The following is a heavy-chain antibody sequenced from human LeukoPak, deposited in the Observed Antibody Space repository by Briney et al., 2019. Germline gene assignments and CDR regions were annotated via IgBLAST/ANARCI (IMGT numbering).Heavy chain of an antibody. CDR1: GFIFSNAW. CDR2: IKSKTDGGTT. Sequence: GGSLRLSCAASGFIFSNAWMNWVRQAPGKGLEWVGRIKSKTDGGTTDYAAPVKGRFIISRDDSKNTLYLQMNSLKTEDTALYYCTTVYLAGEGNDYWGQGTLVTVSS. J-gene: IGHJ4*02. V-gene: IGHV3-15*07. D-gene: IGHD6-19*01. CDR3: TTVYLAGEGNDY.